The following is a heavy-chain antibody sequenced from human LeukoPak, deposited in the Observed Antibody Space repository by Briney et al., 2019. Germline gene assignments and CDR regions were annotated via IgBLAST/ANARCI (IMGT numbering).Heavy chain of an antibody. D-gene: IGHD3-22*01. CDR3: AKVILPQYYYDSSGGFDY. Sequence: PSETLSLTCAVYGGSFSGYYWSWIRQPPGRGLEWIGEINHSGSTNYNPSLKSRVTISVDTSKNQFSLKLSSVTAADTAVYYCAKVILPQYYYDSSGGFDYWGQGTLVTVSS. V-gene: IGHV4-34*01. CDR1: GGSFSGYY. J-gene: IGHJ4*02. CDR2: INHSGST.